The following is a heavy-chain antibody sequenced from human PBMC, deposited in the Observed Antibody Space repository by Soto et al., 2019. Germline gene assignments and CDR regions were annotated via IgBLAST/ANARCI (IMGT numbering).Heavy chain of an antibody. CDR1: GYTFTSYG. CDR3: ARVLLRFFEGEGGAPEPNWVDP. D-gene: IGHD3-9*01. J-gene: IGHJ5*02. CDR2: ISAYNGNT. V-gene: IGHV1-18*01. Sequence: ASVKVSCKASGYTFTSYGISWVRQAPGQGLERMGWISAYNGNTNYAQKLQGRVTMTTDTSTSTAYMELRSLRSEDTAVYYCARVLLRFFEGEGGAPEPNWVDPRSQGTLVTVSS.